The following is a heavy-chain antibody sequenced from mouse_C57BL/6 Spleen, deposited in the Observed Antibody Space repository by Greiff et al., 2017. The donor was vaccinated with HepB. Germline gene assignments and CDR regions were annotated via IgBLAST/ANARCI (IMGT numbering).Heavy chain of an antibody. D-gene: IGHD4-1*01. V-gene: IGHV3-6*01. CDR1: GYSITSGYY. J-gene: IGHJ1*03. CDR3: AILGSGYFDV. CDR2: ISYDGSN. Sequence: VQLVESGPGLVKPSQSLSLTCSVTGYSITSGYYWNWIRQFPGNKLEWMGYISYDGSNNYNPSLKNRISITRDTSKNQFFLKLNSVTTEDTATYYCAILGSGYFDVWGTGTTVTVSS.